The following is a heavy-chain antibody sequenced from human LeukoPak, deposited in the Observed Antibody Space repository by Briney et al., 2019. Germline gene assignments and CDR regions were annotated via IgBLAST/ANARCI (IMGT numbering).Heavy chain of an antibody. Sequence: ASVKVSCKASGYTFTSYDIGWVRQAPGQGLEWRGWISAYNDNTNYAQKLQGRVTMTTDTSTSTAYMDLRRLRSDDTAVYYCARFRAGVGEPYGDYWGQGTLVTVSS. CDR3: ARFRAGVGEPYGDY. D-gene: IGHD3-10*01. J-gene: IGHJ4*02. CDR2: ISAYNDNT. V-gene: IGHV1-18*01. CDR1: GYTFTSYD.